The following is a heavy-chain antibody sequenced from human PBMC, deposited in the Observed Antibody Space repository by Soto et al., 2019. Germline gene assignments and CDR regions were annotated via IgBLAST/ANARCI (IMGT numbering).Heavy chain of an antibody. J-gene: IGHJ4*02. V-gene: IGHV5-51*01. D-gene: IGHD2-15*01. CDR2: IYPGDSDT. CDR3: AKGRLSDCSGSTCPDY. Sequence: GESLKISCKGSGYSFTSYWIGWVRQMPGKGLEWMGIIYPGDSDTRYSPSFQGQVTISADKSISTAYLQWSSLRVEDTAVYFCAKGRLSDCSGSTCPDYWGRGTLVTVSS. CDR1: GYSFTSYW.